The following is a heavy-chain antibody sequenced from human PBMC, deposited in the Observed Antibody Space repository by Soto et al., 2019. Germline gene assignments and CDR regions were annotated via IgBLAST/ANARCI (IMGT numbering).Heavy chain of an antibody. CDR3: ARTPSPMKSGYDFDYYYGMDV. J-gene: IGHJ6*02. Sequence: QVQLQESGPGLVKPSETLSLTCTVSCGSISSYYWSWIRQPPGKVLDWIGYIYYSGSTNYNPSLKSGVTISVDTSKHPFSLKLSSVTAADTAVYYGARTPSPMKSGYDFDYYYGMDVWGQGTTVTVSS. D-gene: IGHD5-12*01. CDR2: IYYSGST. CDR1: CGSISSYY. V-gene: IGHV4-59*01.